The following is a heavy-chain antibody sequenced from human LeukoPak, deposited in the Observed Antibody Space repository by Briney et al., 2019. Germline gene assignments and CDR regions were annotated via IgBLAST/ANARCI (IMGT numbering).Heavy chain of an antibody. CDR1: GFIFSNYA. CDR2: ITGSGGST. J-gene: IGHJ3*02. Sequence: GASLRLSCAASGFIFSNYAMSWVRQAPGKGLEWVSPITGSGGSTYYADSVKGRFTISRDNAKNTLYLQMNSLRAEDTAVYYCEVGYDWGDDAFDIWGQGTMVTVSS. D-gene: IGHD5-12*01. CDR3: EVGYDWGDDAFDI. V-gene: IGHV3-23*01.